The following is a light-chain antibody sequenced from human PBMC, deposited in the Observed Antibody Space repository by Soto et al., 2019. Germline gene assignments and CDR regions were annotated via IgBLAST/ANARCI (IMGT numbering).Light chain of an antibody. V-gene: IGLV1-44*01. Sequence: QSALTQPPSASGTPGQRVTTSCSGSSSSIGSNTVNWYQQLPGTAPKLLIYSTNQRPSGVPDRFSGSKSGTSASLAISGHQSEDEADYYCAAWDDSLNGQVFGTGTKVTVL. CDR1: SSSIGSNT. CDR3: AAWDDSLNGQV. J-gene: IGLJ1*01. CDR2: STN.